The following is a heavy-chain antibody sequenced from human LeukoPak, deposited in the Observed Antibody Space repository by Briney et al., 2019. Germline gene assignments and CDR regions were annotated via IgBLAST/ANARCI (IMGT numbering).Heavy chain of an antibody. CDR1: GFTSSCNP. CDR2: VSGNGLGT. J-gene: IGHJ4*02. V-gene: IGHV3-23*01. CDR3: AKDANYLRSSGYLIPIDF. D-gene: IGHD3-22*01. Sequence: PGGSLRLSCAASGFTSSCNPMNWVRQAPGKGLEWVAAVSGNGLGTYYADSVKGRFNISRDNSRNTLYLQMNRLRIEDTAFYYCAKDANYLRSSGYLIPIDFWGQGTLVTVSS.